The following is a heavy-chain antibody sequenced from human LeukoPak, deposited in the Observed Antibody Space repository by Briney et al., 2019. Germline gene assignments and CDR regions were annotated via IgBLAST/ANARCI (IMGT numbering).Heavy chain of an antibody. V-gene: IGHV1-18*01. J-gene: IGHJ4*02. CDR2: ISAYNGNT. D-gene: IGHD1-26*01. CDR3: ARASGIVGATIDY. Sequence: ASVKVSCRASGGTFSSYAISWVRQAPGQGLEWMGWISAYNGNTNYAQKLQGRVTMTTDTSTSTAYMELRSLRSDDAAVYYCARASGIVGATIDYWGQGTLVTVSS. CDR1: GGTFSSYA.